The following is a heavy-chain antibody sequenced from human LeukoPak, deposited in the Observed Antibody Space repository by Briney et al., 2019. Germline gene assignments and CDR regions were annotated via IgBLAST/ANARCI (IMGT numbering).Heavy chain of an antibody. Sequence: GGSLRLSCAASGFTFSTYAMHWVRQAPGKGLEYVSAISSDGGGTYYANSVKGRFTISRDNSKNTLYLQMGSLRAEDMAVYYCARADGTTWYDYWGQGTLVTVSS. V-gene: IGHV3-64*01. CDR3: ARADGTTWYDY. J-gene: IGHJ4*02. CDR2: ISSDGGGT. D-gene: IGHD6-13*01. CDR1: GFTFSTYA.